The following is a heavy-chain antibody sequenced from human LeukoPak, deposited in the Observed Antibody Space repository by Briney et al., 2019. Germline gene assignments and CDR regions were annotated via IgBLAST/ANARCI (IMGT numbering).Heavy chain of an antibody. V-gene: IGHV3-20*04. Sequence: GGSLRLSCAASGFTFGDYGMSWVRQAPGKGLEWVSGINWNCGSTGYADSVKGRFTISRDNAKNSLDLQMNSLRAEDTALYYCARGTTMVRGRGFYYYYMDVWGKGTTVTVSS. J-gene: IGHJ6*03. CDR2: INWNCGST. CDR1: GFTFGDYG. CDR3: ARGTTMVRGRGFYYYYMDV. D-gene: IGHD3-10*01.